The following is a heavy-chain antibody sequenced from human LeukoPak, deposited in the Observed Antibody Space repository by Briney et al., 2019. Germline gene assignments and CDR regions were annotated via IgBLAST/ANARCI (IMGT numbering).Heavy chain of an antibody. D-gene: IGHD3-16*02. CDR2: IYHSGST. V-gene: IGHV4-38-2*02. CDR3: ARGRKLRLGELSFEY. Sequence: SETLSLTCTVSGYSISNGYYWGWIRQPPGKGLEWIGNIYHSGSTYYNPSLKSRVTISVDTSKNQFSLKLSSVTAADTAVYYCARGRKLRLGELSFEYWGQGTLVTVSS. J-gene: IGHJ4*02. CDR1: GYSISNGYY.